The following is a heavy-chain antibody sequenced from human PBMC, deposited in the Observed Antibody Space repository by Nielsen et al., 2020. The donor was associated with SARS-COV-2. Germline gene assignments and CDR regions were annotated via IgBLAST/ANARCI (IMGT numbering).Heavy chain of an antibody. CDR3: ARDLAAAGAYYYYYGMDV. D-gene: IGHD6-13*01. CDR1: GFTFSSYW. J-gene: IGHJ6*02. V-gene: IGHV3-7*01. Sequence: GGSLRLSCAASGFTFSSYWMSWVRQAPGKGLEWVANIKQDGSEKYYVDSVKGRFTISRDNAKNSLYLQMNSLRAEDTAVYYCARDLAAAGAYYYYYGMDVWDQGTTVTVSS. CDR2: IKQDGSEK.